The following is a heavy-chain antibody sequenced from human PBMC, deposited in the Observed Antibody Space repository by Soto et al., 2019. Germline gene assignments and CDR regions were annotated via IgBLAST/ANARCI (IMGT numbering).Heavy chain of an antibody. CDR3: AKDRKSGSGWYWDY. D-gene: IGHD6-19*01. CDR1: GFTFDSYA. V-gene: IGHV3-23*01. J-gene: IGHJ4*02. Sequence: GGSLRLSCAASGFTFDSYAMSWVRQAPGEGLEWVSAISASGGTTYYADSVKGRFTISRDNSKNTLYLQMNSLRAEDTAVYYCAKDRKSGSGWYWDYWGQGTLVTVSS. CDR2: ISASGGTT.